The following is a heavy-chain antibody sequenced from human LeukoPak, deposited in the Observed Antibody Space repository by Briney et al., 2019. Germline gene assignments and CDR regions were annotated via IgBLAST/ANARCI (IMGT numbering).Heavy chain of an antibody. Sequence: ASVKVSCKASGYTFTSYYMHWVRQAPGQGLEWMGIINPSGGSTSYAQKFQGRVTMTRDTSTSTVYMELSSLRSEDTAVYYCAREEGAYDFWSGYYLSPFDYWGQGTLVTVSS. V-gene: IGHV1-46*01. CDR1: GYTFTSYY. D-gene: IGHD3-3*01. CDR3: AREEGAYDFWSGYYLSPFDY. J-gene: IGHJ4*02. CDR2: INPSGGST.